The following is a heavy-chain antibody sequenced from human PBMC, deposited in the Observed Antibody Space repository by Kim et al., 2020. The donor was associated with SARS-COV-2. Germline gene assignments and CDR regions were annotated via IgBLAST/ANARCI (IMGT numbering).Heavy chain of an antibody. D-gene: IGHD3-10*01. V-gene: IGHV3-23*01. CDR2: ISGSGGST. CDR3: AKVASSTMVQGVIKFFWDY. Sequence: GGSLRLSCAASGFTFSSYAMSWVRQAPGKGLEWVSAISGSGGSTYYADSVKGRFTISRDNSKNTLYLQMNSLRAEDTAVYYCAKVASSTMVQGVIKFFWDYWGQGTLVTVSS. CDR1: GFTFSSYA. J-gene: IGHJ4*02.